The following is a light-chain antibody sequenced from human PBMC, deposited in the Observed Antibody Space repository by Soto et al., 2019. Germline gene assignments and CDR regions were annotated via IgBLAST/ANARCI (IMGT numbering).Light chain of an antibody. J-gene: IGLJ1*01. CDR1: SSNIGAGYD. CDR2: GNS. Sequence: QSVLTQPPSVSGAPGQRVTISCTGSSSNIGAGYDVHWYQQLPGTAPKLLMYGNSNRPSGVPDRFSGSKSGTSASLAITGLQAEDEADYYCHSYDSSLSGAEVFGTGTKVTVL. V-gene: IGLV1-40*01. CDR3: HSYDSSLSGAEV.